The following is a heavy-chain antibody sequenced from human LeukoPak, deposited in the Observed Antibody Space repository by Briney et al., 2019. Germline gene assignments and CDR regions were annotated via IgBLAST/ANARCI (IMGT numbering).Heavy chain of an antibody. J-gene: IGHJ4*02. V-gene: IGHV3-74*01. CDR2: INSDGSST. Sequence: GGSLRLSCAASGFTFSSYWMHWVRQAPGKGLVWVSRINSDGSSTSYADSVKGRFTISRDNAKNSLYLQMNSLRAEDTAVYYCAKDQMVGQWPTNFDYWGQGTLVTVSS. CDR3: AKDQMVGQWPTNFDY. D-gene: IGHD6-19*01. CDR1: GFTFSSYW.